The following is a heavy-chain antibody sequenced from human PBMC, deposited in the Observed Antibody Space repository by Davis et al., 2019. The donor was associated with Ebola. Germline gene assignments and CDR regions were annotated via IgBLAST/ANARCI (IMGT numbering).Heavy chain of an antibody. V-gene: IGHV4-34*01. CDR3: AVGGIVVVPAAIRYYYYGMDV. CDR1: GGSFSGYY. D-gene: IGHD2-2*02. J-gene: IGHJ6*02. Sequence: PSETLSLTCAVYGGSFSGYYWSWIRQPPGKGLEWIGEINHSGSTNYNPSLKSRVTISVDTSKNQFSLKLSSVTAADTAVYYCAVGGIVVVPAAIRYYYYGMDVWGQGTTVTVSS. CDR2: INHSGST.